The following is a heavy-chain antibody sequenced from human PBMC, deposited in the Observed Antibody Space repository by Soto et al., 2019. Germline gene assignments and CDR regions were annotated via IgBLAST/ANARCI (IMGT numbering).Heavy chain of an antibody. CDR2: ISGSGSST. Sequence: EVQLLESGGGLVQPGGSLRLSCAASGFTFSSYAMSWVRQAPGKGLEWVSAISGSGSSTYYADSVKGRFTISRDNSKNTLYLQMNSLRAEDTAVYYCAKAPKRVEQGIRFDYWGQGTLVTVSS. D-gene: IGHD1-1*01. V-gene: IGHV3-23*01. J-gene: IGHJ4*02. CDR1: GFTFSSYA. CDR3: AKAPKRVEQGIRFDY.